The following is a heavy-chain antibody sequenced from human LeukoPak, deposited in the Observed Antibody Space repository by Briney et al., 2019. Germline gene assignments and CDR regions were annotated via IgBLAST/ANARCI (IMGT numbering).Heavy chain of an antibody. D-gene: IGHD4-17*01. CDR3: ARDSPPGYGVDY. V-gene: IGHV3-30-3*01. CDR1: GFTFSSYA. J-gene: IGHJ4*02. CDR2: ISYDGSNK. Sequence: PGGSLRLSCAASGFTFSSYAMHWVRRAPGKGLEWVAVISYDGSNKYYADSVKGRFTISRDNSKNTLYLQMNSLRAEDTAVYYCARDSPPGYGVDYWGQGTLVTVSS.